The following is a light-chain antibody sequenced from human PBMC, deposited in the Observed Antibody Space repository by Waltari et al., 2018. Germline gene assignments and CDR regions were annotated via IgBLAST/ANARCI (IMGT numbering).Light chain of an antibody. Sequence: DIQMTQSPSTLSASVGDTVTITCPASHTISTWLAWYQQKPGRAPKVLIYKVSDLESGVPARFRGSGSGTEFTLTISSLQPDDFATYYCQQYNAYPYSFGQGTKLEIK. J-gene: IGKJ2*01. CDR1: HTISTW. V-gene: IGKV1-5*03. CDR2: KVS. CDR3: QQYNAYPYS.